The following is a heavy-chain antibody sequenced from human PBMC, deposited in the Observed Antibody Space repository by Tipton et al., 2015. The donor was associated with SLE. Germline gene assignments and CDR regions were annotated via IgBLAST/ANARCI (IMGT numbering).Heavy chain of an antibody. CDR2: INHSEGT. CDR1: GGSFSDYH. Sequence: TLSLTCTVYGGSFSDYHWTWIRQPPGKGLEWLGEINHSEGTNYKPSLKSRVIISLAMSENQFSLKLNSVTAADTAVYYCAKEKYGVFDIWGQGTMVIVSS. CDR3: AKEKYGVFDI. D-gene: IGHD2-8*01. V-gene: IGHV4-34*01. J-gene: IGHJ3*02.